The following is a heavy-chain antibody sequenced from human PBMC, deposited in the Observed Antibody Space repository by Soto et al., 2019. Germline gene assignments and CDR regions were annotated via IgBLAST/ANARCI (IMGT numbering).Heavy chain of an antibody. CDR1: GYIFPRYG. CDR3: ARDHCGSPRCTRDVDDYDGRAA. D-gene: IGHD2-2*01. CDR2: SSAYNGDT. V-gene: IGHV1-18*01. Sequence: QVQLVQSGAEVKKPGASVKVSCKASGYIFPRYGISWVRQAPGQGLEWMGWSSAYNGDTNYPQKLQGRVTMTTDTSASTAYMELRSLRSDDTAVYFCARDHCGSPRCTRDVDDYDGRAAGGQGTTVLVSS. J-gene: IGHJ6*01.